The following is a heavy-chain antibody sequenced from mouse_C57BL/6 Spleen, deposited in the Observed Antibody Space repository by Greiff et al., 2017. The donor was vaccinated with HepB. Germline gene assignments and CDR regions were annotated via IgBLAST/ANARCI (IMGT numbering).Heavy chain of an antibody. CDR1: GFTFSSYA. V-gene: IGHV5-4*01. Sequence: EVQGVESGGGLVKPGGSLKLSCAASGFTFSSYAMSWVRQTPEKRLEWVATISDGGSYTYYPDNVKGRFTISRDNAKNNLYLQMSHLKSEDTAMYYCARAQLRLRAMDYWGQGTSVTVSS. D-gene: IGHD3-2*02. J-gene: IGHJ4*01. CDR2: ISDGGSYT. CDR3: ARAQLRLRAMDY.